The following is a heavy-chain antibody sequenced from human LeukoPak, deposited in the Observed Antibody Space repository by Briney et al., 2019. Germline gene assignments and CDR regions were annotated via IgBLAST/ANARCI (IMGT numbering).Heavy chain of an antibody. CDR2: INHSGGT. Sequence: PSETLSLTCAVYGGSFSGYYWSWIRQPPGKGLEWIGEINHSGGTNYNPSLKSRVTISVDTSKNQFSLKLSSVTAADTAVYYCARAPYSDGATYYFDYWGQGTLVTVSS. V-gene: IGHV4-34*01. CDR3: ARAPYSDGATYYFDY. D-gene: IGHD1-26*01. CDR1: GGSFSGYY. J-gene: IGHJ4*02.